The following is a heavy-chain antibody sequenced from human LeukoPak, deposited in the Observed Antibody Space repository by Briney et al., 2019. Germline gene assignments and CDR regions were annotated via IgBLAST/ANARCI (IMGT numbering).Heavy chain of an antibody. D-gene: IGHD3-10*01. CDR1: GFTFSSYE. Sequence: PGGSLRLSCAASGFTFSSYEVNWVRQAPGKGLEWVSYIDSSGRTIHYADSVQGRFTITRENAKNSVYLQMNSLRAEDTADYYCAKGFGRGSYYYCMDVWGKGTTVTVSS. CDR3: AKGFGRGSYYYCMDV. J-gene: IGHJ6*03. V-gene: IGHV3-48*03. CDR2: IDSSGRTI.